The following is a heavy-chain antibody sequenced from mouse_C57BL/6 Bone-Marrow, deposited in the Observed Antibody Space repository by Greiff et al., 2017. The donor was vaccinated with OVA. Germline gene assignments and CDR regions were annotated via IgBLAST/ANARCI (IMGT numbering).Heavy chain of an antibody. CDR3: ARSAYSNYVGY. Sequence: LQESGAELARPGASVKMSCKASGYTFTSYTMHWVKQRPGQGLEWIGYINPSSGYTKYNQKFKDKATLTADKSSSTAYMQLSSLTSEDSAVYYCARSAYSNYVGYWGQGTTLTVSS. J-gene: IGHJ2*01. V-gene: IGHV1-4*01. D-gene: IGHD2-5*01. CDR2: INPSSGYT. CDR1: GYTFTSYT.